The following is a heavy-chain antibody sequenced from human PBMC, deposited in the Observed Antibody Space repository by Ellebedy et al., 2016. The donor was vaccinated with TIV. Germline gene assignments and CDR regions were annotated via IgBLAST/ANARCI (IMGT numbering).Heavy chain of an antibody. J-gene: IGHJ3*02. D-gene: IGHD3-10*01. Sequence: GGSLRLXCAASGFTFSGYGMSWVRQAPGKGLEWVSGISGSGGSTYYADYVKGRFTISRDNSKNTLYLQMNSLRAEDTAVYYCAKDGAVRGVHDAFDIWGQGTMVTVSS. CDR3: AKDGAVRGVHDAFDI. CDR1: GFTFSGYG. V-gene: IGHV3-23*01. CDR2: ISGSGGST.